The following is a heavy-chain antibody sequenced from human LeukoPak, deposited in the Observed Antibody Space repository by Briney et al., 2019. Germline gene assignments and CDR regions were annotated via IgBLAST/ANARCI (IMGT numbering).Heavy chain of an antibody. CDR1: GGSISSGDYY. V-gene: IGHV4-30-4*08. CDR2: IYYSGST. Sequence: PSETLSLTCTVSGGSISSGDYYWSWIRQPPGKGLEWIGNIYYSGSTYYNPSLESRVTISVDTSKNQFSLKLSSVTAADTAVYYCARPSSEWWASHDAFGIWGQGTMVTVSS. D-gene: IGHD2-8*01. J-gene: IGHJ3*02. CDR3: ARPSSEWWASHDAFGI.